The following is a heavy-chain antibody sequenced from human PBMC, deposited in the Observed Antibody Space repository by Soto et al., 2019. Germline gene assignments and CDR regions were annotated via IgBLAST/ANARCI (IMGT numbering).Heavy chain of an antibody. CDR1: GYTFTSYA. CDR2: INAGNGNT. CDR3: ARDRGWVVGATIGAPGLLFDY. V-gene: IGHV1-3*01. J-gene: IGHJ4*02. Sequence: ASVKVSCKASGYTFTSYAMHWVRQAPGQRLEWMGWINAGNGNTKYSQKFQGRVTVTRDTSASTAYMELSSLRSEDKAVYYCARDRGWVVGATIGAPGLLFDYWGQGTLVTVSS. D-gene: IGHD1-26*01.